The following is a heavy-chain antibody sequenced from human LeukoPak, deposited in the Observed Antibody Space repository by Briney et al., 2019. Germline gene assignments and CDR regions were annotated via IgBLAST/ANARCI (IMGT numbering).Heavy chain of an antibody. D-gene: IGHD2-8*01. CDR1: GYSFTSYW. V-gene: IGHV5-51*01. CDR2: IYPGDSDT. J-gene: IGHJ5*02. CDR3: TRRGRAPSNWFDP. Sequence: GESLKISCEGSGYSFTSYWIGWVRQVPGKGLEWMGIIYPGDSDTRYNPSFQGQVTISADTSINTAYLQWSSLRASDTAIYYCTRRGRAPSNWFDPWGQGTLVTVSS.